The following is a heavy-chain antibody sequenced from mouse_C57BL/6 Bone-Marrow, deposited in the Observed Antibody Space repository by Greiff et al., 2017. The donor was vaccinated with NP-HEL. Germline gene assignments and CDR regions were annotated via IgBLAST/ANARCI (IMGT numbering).Heavy chain of an antibody. CDR2: IWGGGST. V-gene: IGHV2-9*01. D-gene: IGHD2-4*01. Sequence: VQLQQSGPGLVAPSPSLSITCTVSGFSLTSYGVDWVRQPPGKGLEWLGVIWGGGSTTYNSAPMSRLSICKDNSNCHVFLKMNRLQTDDTAMYYCAKLDYDYDEKAWFAYWGQGTLVTVSA. J-gene: IGHJ3*01. CDR1: GFSLTSYG. CDR3: AKLDYDYDEKAWFAY.